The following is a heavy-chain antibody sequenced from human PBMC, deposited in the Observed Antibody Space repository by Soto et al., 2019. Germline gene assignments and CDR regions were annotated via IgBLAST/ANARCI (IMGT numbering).Heavy chain of an antibody. V-gene: IGHV4-34*01. CDR2: INHSGST. J-gene: IGHJ6*03. Sequence: SETLSLTCAVYGGSFSGYYWSWIRQPPGKGLEWIGEINHSGSTNYNPSLKSRVTISVDTSKNQFSLKLSSVTAADTAVYYCARQFMVPDIDGYYYYMDVWGKGTTVTVSS. D-gene: IGHD2-15*01. CDR1: GGSFSGYY. CDR3: ARQFMVPDIDGYYYYMDV.